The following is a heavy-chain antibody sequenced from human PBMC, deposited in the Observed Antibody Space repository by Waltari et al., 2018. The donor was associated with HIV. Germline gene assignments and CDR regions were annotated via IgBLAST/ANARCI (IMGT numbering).Heavy chain of an antibody. CDR2: ISFDGSKE. J-gene: IGHJ4*02. Sequence: QVQLVESGGGVVQPGRSLWLSCAASGFTFSPYSLHWVRQAPGRGLEWVALISFDGSKELYANSVRGRFTVSRDNSKDTMYLLMNSVRPEDTAMYYCARVFRGYCSDDLCDPNFDTWGQGVLVSVSP. CDR3: ARVFRGYCSDDLCDPNFDT. CDR1: GFTFSPYS. V-gene: IGHV3-30*16. D-gene: IGHD2-8*01.